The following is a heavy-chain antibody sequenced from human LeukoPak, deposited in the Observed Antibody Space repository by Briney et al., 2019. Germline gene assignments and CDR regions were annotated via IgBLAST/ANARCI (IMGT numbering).Heavy chain of an antibody. J-gene: IGHJ4*02. Sequence: PGGSLRLSCAASGFTFSSYEMNWVRQAPGKGLEWVSVIYSGGSTYYADSVKGRFTISRDNSKNTLYLQMNSLRAEDTAVYYCARENIVAAFDYWGQGTLVTVSS. V-gene: IGHV3-53*01. CDR1: GFTFSSYE. CDR3: ARENIVAAFDY. CDR2: IYSGGST. D-gene: IGHD5-12*01.